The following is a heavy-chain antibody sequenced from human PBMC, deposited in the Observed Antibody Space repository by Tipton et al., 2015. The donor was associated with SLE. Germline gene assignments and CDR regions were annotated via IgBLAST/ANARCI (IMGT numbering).Heavy chain of an antibody. D-gene: IGHD3-3*01. J-gene: IGHJ3*01. CDR3: ARRPPGGDFHATFDV. V-gene: IGHV4-39*07. CDR1: GGSISSSSYY. CDR2: IYYSGST. Sequence: GLVKPSETLSLTCTVSGGSISSSSYYWGWIRQPPGKGLEWIGSIYYSGSTYYNPSLKSRVTISVDTSKNQFSLKLSSVTAADTAVYYCARRPPGGDFHATFDVWGQGTMVTVSS.